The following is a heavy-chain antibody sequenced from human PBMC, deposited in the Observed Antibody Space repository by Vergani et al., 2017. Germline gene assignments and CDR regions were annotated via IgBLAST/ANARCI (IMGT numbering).Heavy chain of an antibody. D-gene: IGHD3-22*01. CDR1: GVPIKSGFW. CDR3: VGAQGGDVPHDRRGYFFYGMDV. V-gene: IGHV4-4*03. Sequence: VQLQESGPGLVKPPGTLSLTCAVSGVPIKSGFWWNWVRQPPGKGLEWIGEIYYTGITNYNSSLMSRVSMAVDTSKNQFSLNLASVTAADTAMYYCVGAQGGDVPHDRRGYFFYGMDVWGQGTTVTGSS. CDR2: IYYTGIT. J-gene: IGHJ6*02.